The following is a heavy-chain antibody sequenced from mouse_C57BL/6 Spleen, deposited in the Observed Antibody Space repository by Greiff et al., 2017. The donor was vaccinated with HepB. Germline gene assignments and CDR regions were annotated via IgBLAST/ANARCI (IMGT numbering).Heavy chain of an antibody. Sequence: VQLQQSGPELVKPGASVKISCKASGYTFTDYYMNWVKQSHGKSLEWIGDINPNNGGTSYNQKFKGKATLTVDKSSSTAYMELRSLTSEDSAVYYCARSGEFYYGYDRGYYYAMDYWGQGTSVTVSS. V-gene: IGHV1-26*01. CDR3: ARSGEFYYGYDRGYYYAMDY. J-gene: IGHJ4*01. CDR1: GYTFTDYY. D-gene: IGHD2-2*01. CDR2: INPNNGGT.